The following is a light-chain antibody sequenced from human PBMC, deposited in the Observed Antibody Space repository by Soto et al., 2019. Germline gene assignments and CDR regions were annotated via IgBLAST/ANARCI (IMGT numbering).Light chain of an antibody. CDR2: KAS. CDR1: QSISSW. V-gene: IGKV1-5*03. CDR3: QQYDSYPLT. Sequence: DIQMTQSPSTLSASVGDRVTITCRASQSISSWLAWYQQKPGKAPKFLIYKASILESGVPSRFSGGGSGTEFTLTISILQPDDFAAYYCQQYDSYPLTFGGGTKVEIK. J-gene: IGKJ4*01.